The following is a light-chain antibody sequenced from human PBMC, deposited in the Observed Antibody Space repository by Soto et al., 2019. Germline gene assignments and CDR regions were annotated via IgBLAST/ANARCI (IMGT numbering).Light chain of an antibody. J-gene: IGKJ1*01. CDR3: QQYENLPPWT. V-gene: IGKV3-15*01. CDR2: GAS. CDR1: QSVSSN. Sequence: EIVMTQSPATLSVSPGERATLSCRASQSVSSNLAWYLQKPGQPPRLLIYGASTRATGIPARFSGSGSGTEFTLTINGLQSEDFAVYYSQQYENLPPWTFGQGTKVEIK.